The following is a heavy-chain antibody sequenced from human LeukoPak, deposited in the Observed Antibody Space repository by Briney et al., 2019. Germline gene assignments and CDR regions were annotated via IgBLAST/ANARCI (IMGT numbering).Heavy chain of an antibody. V-gene: IGHV3-21*01. CDR2: VSTGVKYI. Sequence: GGSLRLSCVGSGFTFTAYTMNWVRQAPGKGLEWVSTVSTGVKYIYYANSMKDRATISRDDARDSLFLQVNSIGAEDAAVYCCVRGQVGRLQWRVGGMDVWGQGTTVTVSS. CDR1: GFTFTAYT. D-gene: IGHD6-19*01. J-gene: IGHJ6*02. CDR3: VRGQVGRLQWRVGGMDV.